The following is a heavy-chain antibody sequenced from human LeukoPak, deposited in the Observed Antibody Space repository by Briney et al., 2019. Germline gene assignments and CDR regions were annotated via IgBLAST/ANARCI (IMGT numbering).Heavy chain of an antibody. D-gene: IGHD2-15*01. CDR1: GYTFTSYG. Sequence: ASVKVSCKASGYTFTSYGISWVRQAPGQGLEWLGWISAYNGNTNYAQKLQGRVTMTRNTSISTAYMELSSLRSEDTAVYYCARGRGYCSGGSCYRSFDYWGQGTLVTVSS. CDR2: ISAYNGNT. J-gene: IGHJ4*02. V-gene: IGHV1-18*01. CDR3: ARGRGYCSGGSCYRSFDY.